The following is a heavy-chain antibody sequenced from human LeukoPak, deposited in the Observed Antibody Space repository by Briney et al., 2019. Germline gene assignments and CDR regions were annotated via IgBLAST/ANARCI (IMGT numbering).Heavy chain of an antibody. D-gene: IGHD5/OR15-5a*01. CDR3: VRDMSTADLDH. J-gene: IGHJ4*02. V-gene: IGHV3-48*04. CDR2: ISSSSSTI. Sequence: GGSLRLSCVASGLTVSSYSMNWVRQAPGKGLEWVSYISSSSSTIYYADSVKGRFTMSRDNAKNTLYLQMDSLRAEDTAVYYCVRDMSTADLDHWGLGTLVTVFS. CDR1: GLTVSSYS.